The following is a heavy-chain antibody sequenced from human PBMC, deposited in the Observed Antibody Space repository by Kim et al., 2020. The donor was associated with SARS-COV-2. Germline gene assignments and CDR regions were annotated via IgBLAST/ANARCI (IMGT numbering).Heavy chain of an antibody. V-gene: IGHV4-39*01. D-gene: IGHD3-10*01. J-gene: IGHJ3*02. CDR3: ARRGVTMVRGVIKNHPSGAFDI. Sequence: SETLSLTCTVSGGSISSSSYYWGWIRQPPGKGLEWIGSIYYSGSTYYNPSLKSRVTISVDTSKNQFSLKLSSVTAADTAVYYCARRGVTMVRGVIKNHPSGAFDIWGQGTMVTVSS. CDR1: GGSISSSSYY. CDR2: IYYSGST.